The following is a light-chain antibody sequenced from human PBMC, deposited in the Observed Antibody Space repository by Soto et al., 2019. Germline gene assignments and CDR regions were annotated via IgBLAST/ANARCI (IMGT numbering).Light chain of an antibody. CDR2: NTS. J-gene: IGKJ3*01. Sequence: EIVLTQSPGTLSLSPGEGATVSCRVSQSINSKSLVWYQRKFGQAPRLLIYNTSTRATGIPDRCSGSGSGTDFTLSIGGLEPEDLAVYYCQHYGGSFIFGPGTKVDFK. CDR1: QSINSKS. CDR3: QHYGGSFI. V-gene: IGKV3-20*01.